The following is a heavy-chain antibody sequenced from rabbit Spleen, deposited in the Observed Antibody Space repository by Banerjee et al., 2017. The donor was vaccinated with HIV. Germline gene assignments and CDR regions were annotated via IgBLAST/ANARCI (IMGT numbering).Heavy chain of an antibody. D-gene: IGHD1-1*01. CDR3: ARDLVGVIGWNFNL. J-gene: IGHJ4*01. CDR1: GFSFSSSDY. CDR2: IAGSSSGFT. V-gene: IGHV1S40*01. Sequence: QSLEESGGDLVKPGASLTLTCKASGFSFSSSDYMCWVRQAPGKGLEWISCIAGSSSGFTYSATWAKGRFTCSKTSSTTVTLQMTSLTAADTATYFCARDLVGVIGWNFNLWGPGTLVTVS.